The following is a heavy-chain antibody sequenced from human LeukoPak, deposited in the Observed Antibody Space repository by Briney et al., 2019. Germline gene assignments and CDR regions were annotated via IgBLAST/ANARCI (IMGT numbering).Heavy chain of an antibody. CDR1: GLIFSNYG. D-gene: IGHD3-3*01. Sequence: GGSLRLSCAASGLIFSNYGMNWVRQAPGKGLEWVAAISASGSATSYADSVRGRFTISRDNSKSTTYLQMNSLRAEDTAVFYCAKDLHLRDFWSGYFDYWGQGIPVTVSS. J-gene: IGHJ4*02. V-gene: IGHV3-23*01. CDR3: AKDLHLRDFWSGYFDY. CDR2: ISASGSAT.